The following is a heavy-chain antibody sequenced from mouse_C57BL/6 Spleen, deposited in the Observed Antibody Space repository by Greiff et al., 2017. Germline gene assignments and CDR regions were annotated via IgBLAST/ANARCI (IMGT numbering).Heavy chain of an antibody. CDR2: ISSGGSYT. V-gene: IGHV5-6*02. CDR3: ARLRELHWYFDV. Sequence: EVKLEESGGDLVKPGGSLKLSCAASGFTFSSYGMSWVRQTPDKRLEWVATISSGGSYTYYPDSVKGRFTISRDNAKNTLYLQMSSLKSEDTAMYYCARLRELHWYFDVWGTGTTVTVSS. J-gene: IGHJ1*03. CDR1: GFTFSSYG.